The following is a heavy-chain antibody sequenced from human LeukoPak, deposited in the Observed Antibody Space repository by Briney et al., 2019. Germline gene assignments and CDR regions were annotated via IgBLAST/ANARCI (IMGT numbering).Heavy chain of an antibody. Sequence: SETLSLTCTVSGGSVSSGSYYWSWIRQPPGKGLEWIGYIYYSGSTNYNPSLKSRVTISVDTSKNQFSLKLSSVTAADTAVYYCARMRQWPRDFDYWGQGTLVTVSS. V-gene: IGHV4-61*01. J-gene: IGHJ4*02. CDR3: ARMRQWPRDFDY. D-gene: IGHD6-19*01. CDR1: GGSVSSGSYY. CDR2: IYYSGST.